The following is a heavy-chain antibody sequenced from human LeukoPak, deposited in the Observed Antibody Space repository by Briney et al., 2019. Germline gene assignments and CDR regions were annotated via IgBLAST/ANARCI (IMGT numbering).Heavy chain of an antibody. Sequence: PGGSLRLSCAASGFTFSSYSMNWGRQAPGKGLEWVSSISSSSSYIYYADSVKGRFTISRDNAKNSLYLQMNSLRAEDTALYYCAKEEWGAPFDCFDYWGQGTLVTVSS. D-gene: IGHD3-16*01. CDR2: ISSSSSYI. J-gene: IGHJ4*02. CDR1: GFTFSSYS. V-gene: IGHV3-21*04. CDR3: AKEEWGAPFDCFDY.